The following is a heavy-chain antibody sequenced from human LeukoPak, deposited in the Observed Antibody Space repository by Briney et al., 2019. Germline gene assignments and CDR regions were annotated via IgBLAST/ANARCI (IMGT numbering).Heavy chain of an antibody. CDR2: ISAYNGNT. CDR1: GYTFTRYG. V-gene: IGHV1-18*01. D-gene: IGHD3-10*01. CDR3: ARDVYASGRDV. J-gene: IGHJ6*02. Sequence: ASVTVSCKASGYTFTRYGFSWVRQAPGQGLEWMGWISAYNGNTNYAQKFRGRVTMTTDTSTTTAYMELRSLRSDDTAVYYCARDVYASGRDVWGQGTTVTVSS.